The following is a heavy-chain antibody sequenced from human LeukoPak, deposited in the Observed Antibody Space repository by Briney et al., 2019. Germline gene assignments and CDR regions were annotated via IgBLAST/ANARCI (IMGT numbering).Heavy chain of an antibody. V-gene: IGHV4-38-2*02. CDR1: GYSITSGYY. D-gene: IGHD4-17*01. Sequence: SETLSLTCTVSGYSITSGYYWAWIRQSPGKGLEWIGSFYHSGNTYYNPSLKSRVTISVDTSKNQFSLKLSSVTAADTAVYYCASFYGDYYFDYWGQGTLVTVSS. CDR3: ASFYGDYYFDY. J-gene: IGHJ4*02. CDR2: FYHSGNT.